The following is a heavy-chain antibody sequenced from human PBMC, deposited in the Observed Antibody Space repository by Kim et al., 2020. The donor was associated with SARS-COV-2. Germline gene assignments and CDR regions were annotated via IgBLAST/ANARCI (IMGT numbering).Heavy chain of an antibody. Sequence: SVKVSCKASGGTFSSYAISWVRQAPGQGLEWMGGIIPIFGTANYAQKFQGRVTITADESTSTAYMELSSLRSEDTAVYYCARDRGGYYDSSGPAFYYYYGMDVWGQGTTVTVSS. CDR2: IIPIFGTA. D-gene: IGHD3-22*01. CDR1: GGTFSSYA. V-gene: IGHV1-69*13. J-gene: IGHJ6*02. CDR3: ARDRGGYYDSSGPAFYYYYGMDV.